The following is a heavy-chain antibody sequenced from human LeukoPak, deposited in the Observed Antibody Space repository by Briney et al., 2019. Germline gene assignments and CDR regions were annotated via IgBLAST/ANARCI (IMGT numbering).Heavy chain of an antibody. CDR3: AKDTATTPKWDY. J-gene: IGHJ4*02. CDR2: IISSGSYI. CDR1: GFTFSSYT. D-gene: IGHD4-17*01. Sequence: PGGSLRLSCAASGFTFSSYTMNWVRQAPGKGLEWVSSIISSGSYIYYADSVKGRFTISRDNAKNSLSLQMNSLRAEDTAVYYCAKDTATTPKWDYWGQGTLVTVSS. V-gene: IGHV3-21*04.